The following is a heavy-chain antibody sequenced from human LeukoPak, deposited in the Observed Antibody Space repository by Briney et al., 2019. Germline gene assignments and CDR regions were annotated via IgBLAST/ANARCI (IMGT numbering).Heavy chain of an antibody. D-gene: IGHD5-18*01. J-gene: IGHJ6*02. CDR3: ARKKLVDSALAETSYYYYYYAMDV. CDR1: GFTFSSYG. V-gene: IGHV3-33*03. Sequence: AGRSLRLSCAASGFTFSSYGMHWVRQAPGKGLEWVAVIWYDGSNKYYADSVRGRFSISRDNSKNMLVLQMNSLRVEDTAVYYCARKKLVDSALAETSYYYYYYAMDVWGQGTRSPSR. CDR2: IWYDGSNK.